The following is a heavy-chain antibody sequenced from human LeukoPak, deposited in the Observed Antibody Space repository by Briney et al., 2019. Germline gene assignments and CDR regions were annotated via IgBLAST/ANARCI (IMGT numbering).Heavy chain of an antibody. CDR2: IYYSGSP. D-gene: IGHD4/OR15-4a*01. CDR3: ARARLSRKGMDV. V-gene: IGHV4-59*01. Sequence: SETLSLTCTVSGGCISMYYCSCIRQPPGEGRWCVGYIYYSGSPNHNPSLKSRVTISVDPSKNQFSLKLSSVTAADTAVYYCARARLSRKGMDVWGQGTTVTVSS. J-gene: IGHJ6*02. CDR1: GGCISMYY.